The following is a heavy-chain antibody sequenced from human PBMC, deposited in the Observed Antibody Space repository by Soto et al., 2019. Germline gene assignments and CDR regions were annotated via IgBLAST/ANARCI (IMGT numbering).Heavy chain of an antibody. CDR2: INHSGST. CDR1: GGSFSDYY. D-gene: IGHD3-10*01. J-gene: IGHJ4*02. Sequence: SQTLSLTSAVYGGSFSDYYWSWILQPPGKGLEWIGEINHSGSTNYNPSLKSRVTISVDTSKNQFSLKLRSVNAADTAVYYCARGHSPMVRGIIIDKVAYFDYWGQGALVTVSS. V-gene: IGHV4-34*01. CDR3: ARGHSPMVRGIIIDKVAYFDY.